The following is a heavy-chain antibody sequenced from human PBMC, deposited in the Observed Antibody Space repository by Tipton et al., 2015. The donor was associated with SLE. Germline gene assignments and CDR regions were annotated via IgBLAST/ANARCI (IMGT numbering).Heavy chain of an antibody. Sequence: TLSLTCTVSGASVSSSAYYWGWIRQPPGKGLEWIGTFYYGGRTFYNPSLKSRVTLLLDTSKNQFSLDLSSVTAADTAVYYCARDPNGGYGSFDYWGLGALVTVSS. CDR1: GASVSSSAYY. J-gene: IGHJ4*02. V-gene: IGHV4-39*07. CDR2: FYYGGRT. CDR3: ARDPNGGYGSFDY. D-gene: IGHD7-27*01.